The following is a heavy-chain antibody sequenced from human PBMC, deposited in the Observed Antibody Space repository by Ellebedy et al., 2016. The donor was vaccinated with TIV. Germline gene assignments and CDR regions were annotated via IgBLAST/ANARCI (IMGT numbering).Heavy chain of an antibody. Sequence: ASVKVSXXASGYTFTSYDINWVRQATGQGLEWMGWMNPNSGNTGCAQKLQGRVTMTTDTSTSTAYMELRSLRSDDTAVYYCARYCSSTSCSRQVDYWGQGTLVTVSS. D-gene: IGHD2-2*01. CDR1: GYTFTSYD. J-gene: IGHJ4*02. V-gene: IGHV1-8*01. CDR2: MNPNSGNT. CDR3: ARYCSSTSCSRQVDY.